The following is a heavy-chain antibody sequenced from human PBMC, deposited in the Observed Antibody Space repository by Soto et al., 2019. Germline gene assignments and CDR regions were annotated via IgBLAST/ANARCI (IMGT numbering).Heavy chain of an antibody. V-gene: IGHV3-9*01. Sequence: EVQLVESGGDLVQPGRSLRLSCAASGFSFGDYGMHWVRQAPGKGLEWVSGISWKSASIGYADSVKGRFTISRDNAKNLLYLQMSSLSAEDTALYHCAKSRGGTANGLDVWGQGTTVTVSS. D-gene: IGHD2-15*01. CDR3: AKSRGGTANGLDV. CDR2: ISWKSASI. CDR1: GFSFGDYG. J-gene: IGHJ6*02.